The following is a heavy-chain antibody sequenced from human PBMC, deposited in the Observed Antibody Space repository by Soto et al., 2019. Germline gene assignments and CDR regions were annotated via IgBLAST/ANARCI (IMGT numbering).Heavy chain of an antibody. D-gene: IGHD6-13*01. V-gene: IGHV4-4*07. CDR2: VYTSETT. CDR3: XXNIAAAGRRYYG. J-gene: IGHJ6*01. CDR1: GGSMSGYY. Sequence: QVQLQESGPGLVKPSETLSLTCTVSGGSMSGYYWSWIRQSAGKGLEWIGRVYTSETTYYNPSLKSRVTMSLDTSKNQFSLNLYSLTVADTAVXXXXXNIAAAGRRYYG.